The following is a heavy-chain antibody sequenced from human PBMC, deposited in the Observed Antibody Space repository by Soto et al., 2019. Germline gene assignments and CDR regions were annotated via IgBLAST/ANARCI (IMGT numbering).Heavy chain of an antibody. Sequence: LRLSCASSGFTFSSYWIHWIRQPPGKALEWLALIYWNDDKRYSPSLKSRLTITKDTSKNQVVLTVTNMDPVDTATYYCAHRRASIPGTIDFDFWGQGTLVTVSS. J-gene: IGHJ4*02. V-gene: IGHV2-5*01. CDR3: AHRRASIPGTIDFDF. D-gene: IGHD1-7*01. CDR1: GFTFSSYW. CDR2: IYWNDDK.